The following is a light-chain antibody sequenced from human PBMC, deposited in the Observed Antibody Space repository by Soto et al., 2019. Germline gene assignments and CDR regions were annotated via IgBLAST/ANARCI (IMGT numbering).Light chain of an antibody. Sequence: QSVLTQPASVSGSPGQSITISCTGTISDVGSYDLVSWYQQHPGKAPKLMIYEGSKRPSGVFSRFSGSKSGNTASLTISGLQAEDEADYYCCSYAGSSTSWVFGGGTQLTVL. V-gene: IGLV2-23*01. CDR3: CSYAGSSTSWV. CDR1: ISDVGSYDL. CDR2: EGS. J-gene: IGLJ3*02.